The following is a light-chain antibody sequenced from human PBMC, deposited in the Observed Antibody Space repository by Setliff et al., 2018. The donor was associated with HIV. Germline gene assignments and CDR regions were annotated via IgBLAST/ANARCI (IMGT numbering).Light chain of an antibody. V-gene: IGLV2-23*02. Sequence: ALTQPASVSGSPGRSITISCTGSRSDVGSYNLVSWYQQHPGKAPKLMIYEVSKRPSGVSDRFSGSKSGSTASLTISGLQAEHEADYYCCSYVGSTTRVVFGGGTKVTVL. CDR2: EVS. J-gene: IGLJ2*01. CDR1: RSDVGSYNL. CDR3: CSYVGSTTRVV.